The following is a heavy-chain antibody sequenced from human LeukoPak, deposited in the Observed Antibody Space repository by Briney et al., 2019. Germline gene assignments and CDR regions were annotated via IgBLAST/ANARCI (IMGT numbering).Heavy chain of an antibody. CDR3: ASNTILTGYYLGAFNY. CDR1: GYTFTSYY. V-gene: IGHV1-46*01. J-gene: IGHJ4*02. CDR2: INPSGGST. Sequence: ASVKVSCKASGYTFTSYYMHWVRQAPGQGLEWMGIINPSGGSTSYAQKFQGRVTMTRDMSTSTVYMGLSSLRSEDTAVYYCASNTILTGYYLGAFNYWGQGTLVTVSS. D-gene: IGHD3-9*01.